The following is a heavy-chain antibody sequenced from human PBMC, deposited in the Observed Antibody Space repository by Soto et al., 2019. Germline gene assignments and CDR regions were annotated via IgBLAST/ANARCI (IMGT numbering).Heavy chain of an antibody. CDR1: GGSLSHYY. V-gene: IGHV4-34*01. CDR3: ARGQEGEEATH. D-gene: IGHD5-12*01. CDR2: IKGDGST. Sequence: QVQLQQWGAGLLKPSETLSLNCAVNGGSLSHYYWSWIRQPPGKGLEWIGEIKGDGSTNYSPSLKSRGAISSDTSNNQFSLMLHAVSAAETGVYDCARGQEGEEATHWDQGTLVTVSS. J-gene: IGHJ4*02.